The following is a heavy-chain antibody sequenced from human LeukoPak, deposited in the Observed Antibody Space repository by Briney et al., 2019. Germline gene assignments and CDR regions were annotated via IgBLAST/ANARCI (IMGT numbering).Heavy chain of an antibody. CDR1: GGSISSSSYY. CDR2: IYYSGST. Sequence: SETLSLTCTVSGGSISSSSYYWGWIRQPPGKGLEWSASIYYSGSTYYNPSLKGRLTISVDTYKNQFSLKLTSVTAADTAVYYCARDRGYSYIETFDSWGQGTLVTVSS. CDR3: ARDRGYSYIETFDS. J-gene: IGHJ4*02. D-gene: IGHD5-18*01. V-gene: IGHV4-39*07.